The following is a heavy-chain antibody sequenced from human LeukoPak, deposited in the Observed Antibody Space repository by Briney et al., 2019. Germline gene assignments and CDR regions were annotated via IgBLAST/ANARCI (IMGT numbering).Heavy chain of an antibody. Sequence: PGGSLRLSCAASGFTFRTYSIHWVRQAPGKGLEWVTVVSADGRTQLYSDSVKGRFIVSRDNSLNTLHLQKNSLETEDTAVYYCAREFGHNRWYFDYWGQGALVTVSS. CDR1: GFTFRTYS. J-gene: IGHJ4*02. D-gene: IGHD5-24*01. V-gene: IGHV3-30*03. CDR2: VSADGRTQ. CDR3: AREFGHNRWYFDY.